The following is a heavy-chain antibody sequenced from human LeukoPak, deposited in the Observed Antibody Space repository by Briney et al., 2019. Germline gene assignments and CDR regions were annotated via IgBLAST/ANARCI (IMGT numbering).Heavy chain of an antibody. D-gene: IGHD3-9*01. J-gene: IGHJ4*02. CDR1: GFSFTDYP. CDR3: ATDQRYAFDY. V-gene: IGHV3-48*02. Sequence: GGSLRLSCATSGFSFTDYPMNWVRQAPGKGLEWISNIRTTAEGAKYAYYADPVKGRVTISRDDGKNTLYLHMNSLRDDDTAVYYCATDQRYAFDYWGQGILVTVSS. CDR2: IRTTAEGAKYA.